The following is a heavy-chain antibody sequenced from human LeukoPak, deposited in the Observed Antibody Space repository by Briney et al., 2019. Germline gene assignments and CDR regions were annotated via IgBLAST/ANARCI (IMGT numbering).Heavy chain of an antibody. CDR3: ARGRYSSGWYLDY. CDR1: GGSISSYY. J-gene: IGHJ4*02. Sequence: SETLSLTCTVSGGSISSYYWSWIRQPPGKGLEWIGRIYTSGSTNYNPSLKSRVTMSVDTSKNQFSLKLSSVTAADTAVYYCARGRYSSGWYLDYWGQGTLVTVSS. CDR2: IYTSGST. D-gene: IGHD6-19*01. V-gene: IGHV4-4*07.